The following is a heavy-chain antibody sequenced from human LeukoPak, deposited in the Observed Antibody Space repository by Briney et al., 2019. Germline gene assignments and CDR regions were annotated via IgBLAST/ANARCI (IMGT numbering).Heavy chain of an antibody. Sequence: ASVKVSCKASGGTFNNYAISWVRQAPGQGLEWMGGIIHMFGSTNYARKFQGRITITEDESTRTAWMELSSLRSEDTAVYYCAISSSGYTYGYVSGWFDPWGQGTLVTVSS. CDR2: IIHMFGST. V-gene: IGHV1-69*01. CDR3: AISSSGYTYGYVSGWFDP. CDR1: GGTFNNYA. J-gene: IGHJ5*02. D-gene: IGHD5-18*01.